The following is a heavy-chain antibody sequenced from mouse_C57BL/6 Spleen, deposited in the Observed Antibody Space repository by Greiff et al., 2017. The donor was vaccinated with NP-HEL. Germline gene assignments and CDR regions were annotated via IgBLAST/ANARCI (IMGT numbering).Heavy chain of an antibody. Sequence: VQLQQSGAELVKPGASVKLSCTASGFNFNDYYMHWVKQRPEQGLEWIGRIDPEGGDTNYAPNFQGKAIITADTSSNADYLQLSSLTAEDTTVYYCARGNTTGVAPYYFDYWGQGTTLTVSS. CDR2: IDPEGGDT. J-gene: IGHJ2*01. D-gene: IGHD1-1*01. CDR3: ARGNTTGVAPYYFDY. V-gene: IGHV14-2*01. CDR1: GFNFNDYY.